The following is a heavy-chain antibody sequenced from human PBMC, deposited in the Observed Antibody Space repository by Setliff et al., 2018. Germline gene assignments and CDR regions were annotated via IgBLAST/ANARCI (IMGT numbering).Heavy chain of an antibody. CDR2: INHDESST. J-gene: IGHJ4*02. D-gene: IGHD2-2*01. CDR3: ARGPAKSAGQWGSHFFDY. CDR1: GFTFTSYW. Sequence: GGSLRLSCAASGFTFTSYWMHWVRQAPGKGLVWVSRINHDESSTTYADSVKGRFTISRDNAKNTLYLQMDSLRAEDTAVYYCARGPAKSAGQWGSHFFDYWGQGMLVTVSS. V-gene: IGHV3-74*01.